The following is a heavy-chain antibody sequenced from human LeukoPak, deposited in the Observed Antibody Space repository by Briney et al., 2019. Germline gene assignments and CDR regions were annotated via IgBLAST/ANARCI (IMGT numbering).Heavy chain of an antibody. J-gene: IGHJ4*02. Sequence: KSGGSLRLSCAASGFTFSSYSMNWVRQAPGKGLEWVSSISSSSSYIYYADSVKGRFTISRDNAKNSLYLQMNSLRAEDTAVYYCASPYCSGGSCYYFDYWGQGTLVTVSS. V-gene: IGHV3-21*01. D-gene: IGHD2-15*01. CDR3: ASPYCSGGSCYYFDY. CDR1: GFTFSSYS. CDR2: ISSSSSYI.